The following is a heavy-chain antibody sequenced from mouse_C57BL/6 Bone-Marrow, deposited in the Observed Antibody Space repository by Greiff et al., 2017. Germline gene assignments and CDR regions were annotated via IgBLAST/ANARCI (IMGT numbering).Heavy chain of an antibody. CDR2: IYPRSGNT. CDR1: GYTFTSYG. D-gene: IGHD1-1*01. J-gene: IGHJ4*01. CDR3: ARLLRVAMDY. Sequence: QVQLQQSGAELARPGASVKLSCKASGYTFTSYGISWVKQRTGQGLEWIGEIYPRSGNTHYNEKFKGKATLTADNSSSTTYMEFGGLTSEYSAVYFCARLLRVAMDYWGQGTSVTVSS. V-gene: IGHV1-81*01.